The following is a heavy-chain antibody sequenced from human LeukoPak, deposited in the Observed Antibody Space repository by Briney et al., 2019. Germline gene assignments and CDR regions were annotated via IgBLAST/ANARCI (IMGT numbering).Heavy chain of an antibody. V-gene: IGHV3-21*01. J-gene: IGHJ4*02. CDR2: ISSSSSYI. CDR1: GFTFSSYS. CDR3: ARDLLWLGELPPYYSDY. D-gene: IGHD3-10*01. Sequence: GGSLRLSCAASGFTFSSYSMNWVRQAPGKGLEWVSSISSSSSYIYYADSVKGRFTISRDNAKNSLYLQMNSLRAEDTAVYYCARDLLWLGELPPYYSDYWGQGTLVTVSS.